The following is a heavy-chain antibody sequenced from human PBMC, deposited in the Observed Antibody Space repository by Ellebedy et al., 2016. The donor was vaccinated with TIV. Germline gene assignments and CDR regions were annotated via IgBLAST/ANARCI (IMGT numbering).Heavy chain of an antibody. J-gene: IGHJ4*02. CDR2: VNPSGST. Sequence: MPSETLSPTCSVVGVTIRTYYLSWIRQPAGKGLDWIGRVNPSGSTNYNTSLKSRVTLSPDTSKNQFSLRLSSVTAADTAVYFRARSPRVVSGPQYFDFWGPGTLVTVSS. CDR3: ARSPRVVSGPQYFDF. V-gene: IGHV4-4*07. D-gene: IGHD3-3*01. CDR1: GVTIRTYY.